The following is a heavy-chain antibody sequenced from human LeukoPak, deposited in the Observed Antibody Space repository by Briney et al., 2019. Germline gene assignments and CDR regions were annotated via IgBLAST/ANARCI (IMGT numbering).Heavy chain of an antibody. CDR3: AKDLSYAFDY. D-gene: IGHD5-18*01. Sequence: PGGSLRLPCAASGVTFSGYAMSWVRHAPGRGLEWGSAISGSVGSTYYADSVKGRFTISRDNSKHTLSLQMNSLRAEDTGVYYCAKDLSYAFDYWGQGTLVTVSS. V-gene: IGHV3-23*01. J-gene: IGHJ4*02. CDR2: ISGSVGST. CDR1: GVTFSGYA.